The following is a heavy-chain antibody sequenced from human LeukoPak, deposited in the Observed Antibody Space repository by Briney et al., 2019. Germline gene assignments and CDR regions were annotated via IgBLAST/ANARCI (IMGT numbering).Heavy chain of an antibody. J-gene: IGHJ4*02. V-gene: IGHV1-2*02. Sequence: ASVKVSCKASGYSFIDYYIHWVRQAPGQGLEWMGWINPNSGGTNYAQKFQGRVTMTRDTSISTAYMELSRLRSDDTAVYYCAREWPDYYGSGSYYPLPPDYWGQGTLVTVSS. CDR3: AREWPDYYGSGSYYPLPPDY. D-gene: IGHD3-10*01. CDR1: GYSFIDYY. CDR2: INPNSGGT.